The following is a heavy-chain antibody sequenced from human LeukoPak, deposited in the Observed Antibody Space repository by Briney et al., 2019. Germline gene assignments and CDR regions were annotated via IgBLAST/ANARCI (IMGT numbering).Heavy chain of an antibody. CDR2: INTDGTGK. CDR3: ARAGYYDSSGYYLGYFDY. J-gene: IGHJ4*02. D-gene: IGHD3-22*01. Sequence: GGSLRLSCVASGFIYSDWWMNWVRQAPGKGLEWVANINTDGTGKYYVDSVKGRFTISRDNAKNSLYLQMNSLRAEDTAVYYCARAGYYDSSGYYLGYFDYWGQGTLVTVSS. V-gene: IGHV3-7*01. CDR1: GFIYSDWW.